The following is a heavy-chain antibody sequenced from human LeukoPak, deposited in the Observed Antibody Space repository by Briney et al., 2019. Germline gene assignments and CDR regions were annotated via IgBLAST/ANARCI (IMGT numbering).Heavy chain of an antibody. CDR1: GFTFSSYG. CDR2: ISYDGSNK. D-gene: IGHD6-19*01. J-gene: IGHJ6*04. Sequence: GRSLRLSCAASGFTFSSYGMHWVRQAPGKGLEWVAVISYDGSNKYYADSVKGRFTISRDNSKNTLYLQMNSLGAEDTAVYYCAKGHGAAVDGAYYYGMDVWGKGTTVTVSS. V-gene: IGHV3-30*18. CDR3: AKGHGAAVDGAYYYGMDV.